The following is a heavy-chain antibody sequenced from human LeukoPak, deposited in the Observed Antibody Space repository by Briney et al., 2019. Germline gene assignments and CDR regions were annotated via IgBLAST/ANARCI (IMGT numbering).Heavy chain of an antibody. V-gene: IGHV4-39*01. CDR3: ARLPGIKTNWYFDL. D-gene: IGHD6-13*01. CDR2: IYYSGST. J-gene: IGHJ2*01. Sequence: SGTLSLTCAVSGGSISSSSYCWGWIRQPPGKGLEWIGSIYYSGSTYYNPSLKSRVTISVVTSKNQFSLKLSSVTAADTAVYYCARLPGIKTNWYFDLWGRGALVTVSS. CDR1: GGSISSSSYC.